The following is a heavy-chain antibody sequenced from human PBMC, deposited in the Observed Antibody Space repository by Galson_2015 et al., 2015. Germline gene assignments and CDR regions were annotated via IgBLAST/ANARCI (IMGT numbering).Heavy chain of an antibody. Sequence: QSGAEVKKPGESLKISCMVSGYSFGTYWIGWVRQLSGRGLEWMGIIYPVDSKTKYSPTFQGLITISADTSISTAYLQWSSLKDSDTAMYYCARLPRDYDLLTTYYRDDPFDIWGQGTMVTVSS. J-gene: IGHJ3*02. CDR1: GYSFGTYW. D-gene: IGHD3-9*01. V-gene: IGHV5-51*01. CDR2: IYPVDSKT. CDR3: ARLPRDYDLLTTYYRDDPFDI.